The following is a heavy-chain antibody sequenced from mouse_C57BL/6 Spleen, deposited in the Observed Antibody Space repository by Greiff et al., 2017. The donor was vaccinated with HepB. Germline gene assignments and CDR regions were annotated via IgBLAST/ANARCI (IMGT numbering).Heavy chain of an antibody. CDR3: ARLTSVVHRYFDY. CDR2: ISSGDSYT. J-gene: IGHJ2*01. V-gene: IGHV5-6*01. D-gene: IGHD1-1*01. Sequence: EVQRVESGGDLVKPGGSLKLSCAASGFAFSSYGMSWVRQTPDKRLEWVATISSGDSYTYSPDSVKGRFTISRDNAKNTLYLQMSSLKSEDTAMYYYARLTSVVHRYFDYWGQGTTLTVSS. CDR1: GFAFSSYG.